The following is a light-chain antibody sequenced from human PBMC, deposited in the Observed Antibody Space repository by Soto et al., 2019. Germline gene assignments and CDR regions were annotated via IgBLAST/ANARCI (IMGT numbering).Light chain of an antibody. CDR3: QSYDSSLSGLV. CDR1: SSNIWAGYD. Sequence: QPVLTQPPSVSGAPGQRVTISCTGSSSNIWAGYDVHWYQQLPGTAPKLLIYGNSNRPSGVPDRFSGSKSGTSASLAITGLQAEDEADYYCQSYDSSLSGLVFGGGTKVTVL. V-gene: IGLV1-40*01. CDR2: GNS. J-gene: IGLJ2*01.